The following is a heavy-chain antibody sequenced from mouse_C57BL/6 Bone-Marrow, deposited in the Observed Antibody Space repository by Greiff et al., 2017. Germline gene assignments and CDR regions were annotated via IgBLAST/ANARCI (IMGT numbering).Heavy chain of an antibody. V-gene: IGHV1-81*01. CDR2: IYPRSGNT. CDR1: GYTFTSYG. J-gene: IGHJ3*01. CDR3: AREGNGAWFAY. Sequence: SGAELARPGASVKLSCKASGYTFTSYGISWVKQRTGQGLEWIGEIYPRSGNTYYNEKFKGKATLTADKSSSTAYMELRSLTSEDSAVYFCAREGNGAWFAYWGQGTLVTVSA.